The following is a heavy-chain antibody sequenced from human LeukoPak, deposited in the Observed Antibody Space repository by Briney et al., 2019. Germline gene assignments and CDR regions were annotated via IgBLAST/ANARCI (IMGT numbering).Heavy chain of an antibody. Sequence: PGGSLRLSCAASGFTFSNYSINWVRQAPGKGLEWVSFISSNIITKYYADSVKGRFTISRDNAKNSVYLQMNSLRAEDTAVYYCARVGYYASGPFSYFDYWGQGTLVTVSS. D-gene: IGHD3-10*01. CDR2: ISSNIITK. CDR1: GFTFSNYS. J-gene: IGHJ4*02. V-gene: IGHV3-48*01. CDR3: ARVGYYASGPFSYFDY.